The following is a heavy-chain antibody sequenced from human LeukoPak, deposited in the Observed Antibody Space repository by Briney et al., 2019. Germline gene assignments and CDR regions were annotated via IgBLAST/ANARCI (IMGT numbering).Heavy chain of an antibody. D-gene: IGHD3-16*01. J-gene: IGHJ6*03. V-gene: IGHV4-4*07. CDR2: IYTSGRT. CDR3: ARERGLWPAYDYCMDV. Sequence: SETLSLTCTVSGGSINTYYWSWIRQPAGKGLEWIGRIYTSGRTDYNPSLKSRVTVSVDTSKNQFSLKLNSVTAADTAVYYCARERGLWPAYDYCMDVWGKGTMVTVSS. CDR1: GGSINTYY.